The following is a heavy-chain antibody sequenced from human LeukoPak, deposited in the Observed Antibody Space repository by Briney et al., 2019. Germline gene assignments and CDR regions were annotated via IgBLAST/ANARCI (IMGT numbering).Heavy chain of an antibody. D-gene: IGHD6-19*01. CDR3: ARVPATGYSSGLGAFDI. V-gene: IGHV3-21*01. J-gene: IGHJ3*02. CDR2: ISSGSSYI. Sequence: NPGGSLRLSCAASGFTFSSYSMNWVRQAPGKGLEWVSSISSGSSYIYYADSVKGRFTISRDNAKNSLYLQMNSPRAEDTAVYYCARVPATGYSSGLGAFDIWGQGTMVTVSS. CDR1: GFTFSSYS.